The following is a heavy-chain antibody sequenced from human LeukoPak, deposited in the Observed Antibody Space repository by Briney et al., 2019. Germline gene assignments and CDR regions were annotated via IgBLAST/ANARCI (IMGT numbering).Heavy chain of an antibody. CDR1: AASISSSSHF. J-gene: IGHJ4*02. CDR2: LRYSVNT. Sequence: SETLSLTCTVSAASISSSSHFWGWIRQPPGKGLEWIGSLRYSVNTYYNPSLKSPVTISVDTSNKQFSLKLSSVTAADTAVYYWARHADSGFGELAFDFWGQGTLVTVSS. CDR3: ARHADSGFGELAFDF. V-gene: IGHV4-39*01. D-gene: IGHD3-10*01.